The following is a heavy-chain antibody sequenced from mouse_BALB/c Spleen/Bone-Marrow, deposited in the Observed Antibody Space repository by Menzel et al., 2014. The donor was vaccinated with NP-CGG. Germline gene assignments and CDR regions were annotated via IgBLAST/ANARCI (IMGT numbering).Heavy chain of an antibody. Sequence: VQRVESGPELVKPGALVKISCKASGYTFTSYDINWVKQRPGQGLEWIGWIYPGDGSSKYNEKFKGKATLTVDKSSSTAYMQLSSLTSEDSAVYYCARSTTVVVRYWYFDVWGAGTTVTVSS. D-gene: IGHD1-1*01. V-gene: IGHV1S56*01. J-gene: IGHJ1*01. CDR3: ARSTTVVVRYWYFDV. CDR2: IYPGDGSS. CDR1: GYTFTSYD.